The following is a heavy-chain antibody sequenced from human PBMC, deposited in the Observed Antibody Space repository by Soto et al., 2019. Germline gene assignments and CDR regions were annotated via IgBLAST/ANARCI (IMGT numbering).Heavy chain of an antibody. CDR1: GSTFSGYG. CDR3: AKEDVWFAKDY. Sequence: RGSLRLSCVASGSTFSGYGMHWVRQAPGKGLEWLAVISHDGSDKYYADSVRGRFTISRDNSENTLYLQMNSLRPEDTAVYYCAKEDVWFAKDYWGQGTLVTVSS. D-gene: IGHD3-10*01. V-gene: IGHV3-30*18. J-gene: IGHJ4*02. CDR2: ISHDGSDK.